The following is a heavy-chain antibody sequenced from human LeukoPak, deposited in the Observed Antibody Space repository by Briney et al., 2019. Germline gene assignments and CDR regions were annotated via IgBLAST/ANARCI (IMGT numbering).Heavy chain of an antibody. CDR2: INPNSGGT. CDR3: ARDTVTTNPSPSFDY. D-gene: IGHD4-17*01. J-gene: IGHJ4*02. CDR1: GYTFTGYY. Sequence: ASVKVSCKASGYTFTGYYMHWVRQAPGQGLEWMGQINPNSGGTNYAQKFQGRVTMTRDTSISTAYMELSRLRSDDTAVYYCARDTVTTNPSPSFDYWGQGTLVTVSS. V-gene: IGHV1-2*06.